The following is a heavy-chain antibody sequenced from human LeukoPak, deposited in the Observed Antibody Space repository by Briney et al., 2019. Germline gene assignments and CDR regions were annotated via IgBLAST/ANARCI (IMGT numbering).Heavy chain of an antibody. CDR1: GFTFSTYG. CDR2: IWYDVTNK. V-gene: IGHV3-33*01. J-gene: IGHJ4*02. D-gene: IGHD3-22*01. CDR3: ARARDDYDSSGFSALDY. Sequence: PGRSLRLSCAASGFTFSTYGMHWVRQAPGKGLQWVAAIWYDVTNKYYEDSVKGRFTISRDNSKNTLYLQMNSLRAEDTAVYYCARARDDYDSSGFSALDYWGRGTPVTVSS.